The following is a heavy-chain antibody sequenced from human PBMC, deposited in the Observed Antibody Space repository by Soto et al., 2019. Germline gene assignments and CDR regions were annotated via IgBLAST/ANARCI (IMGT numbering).Heavy chain of an antibody. CDR1: GFTFRNYG. CDR2: IWYDGSNK. V-gene: IGHV3-33*01. Sequence: PGGSLRLSCAASGFTFRNYGMHWVRQAPGKGLEWLAVIWYDGSNKYYADSVKGRFTISRDNSKNTLYLQMSSLRAEDTAVYYCARDVRSRRYDLWGQGTLVTVSS. J-gene: IGHJ5*02. D-gene: IGHD3-10*02. CDR3: ARDVRSRRYDL.